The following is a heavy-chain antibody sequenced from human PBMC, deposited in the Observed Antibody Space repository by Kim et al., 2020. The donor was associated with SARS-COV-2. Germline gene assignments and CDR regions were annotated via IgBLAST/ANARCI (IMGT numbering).Heavy chain of an antibody. J-gene: IGHJ4*02. CDR2: IYYSGST. V-gene: IGHV4-39*01. Sequence: SETLSLTCTVSGGSISSSSYYWGWIRQPPGKGLEWIGSIYYSGSTYYNPSLKSRVTISVDTSKNQFSLKLSSVTAADTAVYYCATYDILTGTSLAGDYWGQGTLVTVSS. CDR3: ATYDILTGTSLAGDY. CDR1: GGSISSSSYY. D-gene: IGHD3-9*01.